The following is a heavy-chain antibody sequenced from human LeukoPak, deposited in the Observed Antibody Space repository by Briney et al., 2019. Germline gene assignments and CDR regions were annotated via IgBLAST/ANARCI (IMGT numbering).Heavy chain of an antibody. Sequence: GGSLRLSCTASGFTFGNYAMSWVRHAPGMGLEWVSDLSGSCSSTFYADSVKGRFTISRDNSKNTLYLQMRSLIFEDTAVYYCANVIIAAVGYEYFQYWGQGTLVSVSS. J-gene: IGHJ1*01. CDR2: LSGSCSST. V-gene: IGHV3-23*01. CDR3: ANVIIAAVGYEYFQY. CDR1: GFTFGNYA. D-gene: IGHD6-13*01.